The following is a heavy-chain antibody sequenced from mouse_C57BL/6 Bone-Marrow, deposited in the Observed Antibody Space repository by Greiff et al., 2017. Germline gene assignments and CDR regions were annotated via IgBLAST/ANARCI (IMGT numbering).Heavy chain of an antibody. J-gene: IGHJ4*01. Sequence: EVKLVESGGGLVKPGGSLKLSCAASGFTFSDYGMHWVRQAPEKGLEWVAYISSGSSTIYYADTVKGRFTISRDNAKNTLFLQMTSLRAEDTAMYYCARRPPGSSCAMDYWGQGTSVTVSA. D-gene: IGHD1-1*01. CDR2: ISSGSSTI. V-gene: IGHV5-17*01. CDR3: ARRPPGSSCAMDY. CDR1: GFTFSDYG.